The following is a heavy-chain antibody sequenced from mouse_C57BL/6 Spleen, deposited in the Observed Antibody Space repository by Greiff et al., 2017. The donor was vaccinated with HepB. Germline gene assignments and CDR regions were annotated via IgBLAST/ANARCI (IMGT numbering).Heavy chain of an antibody. CDR1: GFTFSSYG. CDR2: ISSGGSYT. Sequence: EVMLVESGGDLVKPGGSLKLSCAASGFTFSSYGMSWVRQTPDKRLEWVATISSGGSYTYYPDSVKGRFTISRDNAKNTLYLQMSSLKSEDTAMYYCARHMDYWDLYAMDYWGQGTSVTVSS. V-gene: IGHV5-6*01. J-gene: IGHJ4*01. D-gene: IGHD4-1*01. CDR3: ARHMDYWDLYAMDY.